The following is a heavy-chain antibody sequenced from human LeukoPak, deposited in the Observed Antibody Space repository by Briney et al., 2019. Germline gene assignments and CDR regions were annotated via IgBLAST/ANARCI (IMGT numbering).Heavy chain of an antibody. J-gene: IGHJ5*02. D-gene: IGHD5-12*01. CDR3: ARVSGYDGYNWFDP. CDR2: TYYRSKWYN. V-gene: IGHV6-1*01. CDR1: GDSVSSNSAA. Sequence: SQTLSLTCAISGDSVSSNSAAWNWIRQSPSRGLEWLGRTYYRSKWYNDYAVSVKSRITISPDTSKNQFSLQLNSVTPEDTAVYYCARVSGYDGYNWFDPWGQGTLVTVSS.